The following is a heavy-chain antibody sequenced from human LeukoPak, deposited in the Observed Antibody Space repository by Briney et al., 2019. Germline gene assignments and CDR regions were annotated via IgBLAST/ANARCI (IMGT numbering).Heavy chain of an antibody. D-gene: IGHD2-2*01. Sequence: ASVKVSCKASGYTFTSYGISWVRQAPGQGLEWMGWISAYNGNTNYAQKLQGRVTMTTDTSTSTAYMELRSLRSDDTAVCYCARDPKRYCSSTSCSYWDYWGQGTLVTVSS. CDR2: ISAYNGNT. J-gene: IGHJ4*02. V-gene: IGHV1-18*01. CDR3: ARDPKRYCSSTSCSYWDY. CDR1: GYTFTSYG.